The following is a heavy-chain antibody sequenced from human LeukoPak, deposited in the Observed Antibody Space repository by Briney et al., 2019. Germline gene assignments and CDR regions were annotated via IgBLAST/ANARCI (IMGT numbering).Heavy chain of an antibody. D-gene: IGHD2-2*01. J-gene: IGHJ4*02. CDR2: IRSKAYGGTT. CDR3: NADIVVVPAAIARDY. Sequence: GRSLRLSCAASGFTFSSYAMHWVRQAPGKGLEWVGFIRSKAYGGTTEYAASVKGRFTISRDDSKSIAYLQMNSLKTEDTAVYYCNADIVVVPAAIARDYWGQGTLVTVSS. V-gene: IGHV3-49*04. CDR1: GFTFSSYA.